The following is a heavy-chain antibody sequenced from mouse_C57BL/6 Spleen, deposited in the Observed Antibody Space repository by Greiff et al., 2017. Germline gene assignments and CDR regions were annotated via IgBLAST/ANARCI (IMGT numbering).Heavy chain of an antibody. J-gene: IGHJ2*01. Sequence: QVHVKQSGAELVRPGASVTLSCKASGYTFTDYEMHWVKQTPVHGLEWIGAIDPETGGTAYNQKFKGKAILTADKSSSTAYMELRSLTSEDSAFYYCTREVYVDYWGQGTTRTVSS. V-gene: IGHV1-15*01. CDR3: TREVYVDY. CDR1: GYTFTDYE. CDR2: IDPETGGT.